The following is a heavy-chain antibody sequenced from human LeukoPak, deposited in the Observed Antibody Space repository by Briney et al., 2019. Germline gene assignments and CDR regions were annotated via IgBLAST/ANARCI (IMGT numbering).Heavy chain of an antibody. CDR3: AVGDYYDFWSGFALDY. D-gene: IGHD3-3*01. CDR2: ISGSGGST. CDR1: GFTFSSSA. J-gene: IGHJ4*02. V-gene: IGHV3-23*01. Sequence: GGSLRLSCAASGFTFSSSAMSWVRQVPGKGLEWVSAISGSGGSTYYADSVKGRFTISRDNSKNTLYLQMNSLRAEDTAVYYCAVGDYYDFWSGFALDYWGQGTLVTVSS.